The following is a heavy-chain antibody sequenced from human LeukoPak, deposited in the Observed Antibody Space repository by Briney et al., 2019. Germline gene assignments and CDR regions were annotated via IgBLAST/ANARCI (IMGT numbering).Heavy chain of an antibody. D-gene: IGHD3-10*01. Sequence: GGSLRLSCAASGFTFSYNWMHWVRQAPGKGLVWVSRISSDGRTTHYAASAKGRFTISRDSAKNTLFLQMNDLRAEDTAVYYCLGYYSGSPNWGQGTLVTVSS. CDR3: LGYYSGSPN. CDR1: GFTFSYNW. V-gene: IGHV3-74*01. J-gene: IGHJ4*02. CDR2: ISSDGRTT.